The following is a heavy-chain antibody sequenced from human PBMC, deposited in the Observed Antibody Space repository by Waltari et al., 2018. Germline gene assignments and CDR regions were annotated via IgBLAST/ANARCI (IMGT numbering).Heavy chain of an antibody. Sequence: QVQLQQWGAGLLKPSETLSLTCAVYGGSFRGYYWSWLRQPPGTGMAWLGEINHSGSTNYNPSLKSRVTISVDTSKNQFSLKLSSVTAADTAVYYCARGFFSQGKRQSYWYDSSGYYPFDYWGQGTLVTVSS. V-gene: IGHV4-34*01. CDR3: ARGFFSQGKRQSYWYDSSGYYPFDY. CDR2: INHSGST. J-gene: IGHJ4*02. CDR1: GGSFRGYY. D-gene: IGHD3-22*01.